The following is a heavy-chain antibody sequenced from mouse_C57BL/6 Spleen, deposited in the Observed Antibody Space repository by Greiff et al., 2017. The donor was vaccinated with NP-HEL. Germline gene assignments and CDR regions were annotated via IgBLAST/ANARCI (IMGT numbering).Heavy chain of an antibody. V-gene: IGHV10-1*01. J-gene: IGHJ4*01. D-gene: IGHD1-1*01. CDR3: VRQGFDYYGSRDYAMDY. CDR2: IRSKSNNYAT. Sequence: EVQLQESGGGLVQPKGSLKLSCAASGFSFNTYAMNWVRQAPGKGLEWVARIRSKSNNYATYYADSVKDRFTISRDDSESMLYLQMNNLKTEDTAMYYCVRQGFDYYGSRDYAMDYWGQGTSVTVSS. CDR1: GFSFNTYA.